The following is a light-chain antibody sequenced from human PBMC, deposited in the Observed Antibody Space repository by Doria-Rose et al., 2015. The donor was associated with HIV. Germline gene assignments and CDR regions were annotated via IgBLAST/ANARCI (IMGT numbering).Light chain of an antibody. CDR1: QSFSSTY. Sequence: TQSPGTLSLSPGERATLSCRASQSFSSTYLAWYQQKPGQSPSLLIYDGSTRAAGIPDRFSASGSGTDFTLTINRLEPEDFALYYCHQYGTSWTFGQGTKVEI. CDR2: DGS. V-gene: IGKV3-20*01. J-gene: IGKJ1*01. CDR3: HQYGTSWT.